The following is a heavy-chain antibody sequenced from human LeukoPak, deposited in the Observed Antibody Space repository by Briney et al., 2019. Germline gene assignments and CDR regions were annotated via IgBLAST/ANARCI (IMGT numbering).Heavy chain of an antibody. D-gene: IGHD3-3*01. V-gene: IGHV4-30-2*01. CDR2: IYHSGST. CDR3: ARGRLKYDFWRGLNDYHYGMDV. CDR1: GGSISSGGYS. J-gene: IGHJ6*02. Sequence: SETLSLTCAVSGGSISSGGYSWSWIRQPPGKGLEWIGYIYHSGSTYYNPSLKSRVTISVDRSKNQFSLKLSSVTAADTAGYYCARGRLKYDFWRGLNDYHYGMDVWGQGTKVTVSS.